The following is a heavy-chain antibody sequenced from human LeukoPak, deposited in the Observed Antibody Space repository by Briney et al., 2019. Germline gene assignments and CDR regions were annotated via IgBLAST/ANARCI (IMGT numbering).Heavy chain of an antibody. D-gene: IGHD6-19*01. CDR3: AKDLRSGWYDYYFYYIDV. CDR1: GFTFSNYD. Sequence: PGGSLRLSCAASGFTFSNYDMSWVRQTPGKRLEGVSTVPGTGPNTYYADSVKGRFTISRDNSQNTLYLQMYRLRAEDTAVYYCAKDLRSGWYDYYFYYIDVWGKGTTVTVSS. CDR2: VPGTGPNT. J-gene: IGHJ6*03. V-gene: IGHV3-23*01.